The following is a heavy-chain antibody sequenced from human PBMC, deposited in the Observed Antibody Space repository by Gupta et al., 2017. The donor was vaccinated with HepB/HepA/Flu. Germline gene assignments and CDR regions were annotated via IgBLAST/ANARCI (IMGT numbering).Heavy chain of an antibody. J-gene: IGHJ5*02. CDR3: ARGYCSSTSCYTPHNWFDP. CDR1: GYTFTGYY. CDR2: INPNSGGT. Sequence: QVQLVQSGAEVKKPGASVKVSCKASGYTFTGYYMHWVRQDPGQGLEWMGWINPNSGGTNYAQKFQGRVTMTRDTSISTAYMELSRLRSDDTAVYYCARGYCSSTSCYTPHNWFDPWGQGTLVTVSS. V-gene: IGHV1-2*02. D-gene: IGHD2-2*02.